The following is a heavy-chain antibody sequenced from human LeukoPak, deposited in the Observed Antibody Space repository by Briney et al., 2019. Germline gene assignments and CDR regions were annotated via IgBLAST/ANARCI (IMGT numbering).Heavy chain of an antibody. CDR2: IWYDGSNK. CDR3: AKDHRRDGYNFDRY. V-gene: IGHV3-33*06. CDR1: GFTFSSYG. Sequence: GGSLRVSCAASGFTFSSYGMYWVRQAPGKGLEWVAVIWYDGSNKYYADSVKGRFTISRDNSKNTLYLQMNSLRAEDTAVYYCAKDHRRDGYNFDRYWGQGTLVTVSS. D-gene: IGHD5-24*01. J-gene: IGHJ4*02.